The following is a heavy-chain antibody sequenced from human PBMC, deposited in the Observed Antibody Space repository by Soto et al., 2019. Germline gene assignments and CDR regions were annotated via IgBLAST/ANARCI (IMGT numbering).Heavy chain of an antibody. Sequence: GGSLRLSCAASGFTFSSYGMHWVRQAPGKGLEWVAVISYDGSNKYYADSVKGRFTISRDNSKNTLYLQMNSLRAEDTAVYYCAKDRGLTLDYWGQGTLVTVSS. CDR1: GFTFSSYG. J-gene: IGHJ4*02. D-gene: IGHD3-10*01. CDR3: AKDRGLTLDY. CDR2: ISYDGSNK. V-gene: IGHV3-30*18.